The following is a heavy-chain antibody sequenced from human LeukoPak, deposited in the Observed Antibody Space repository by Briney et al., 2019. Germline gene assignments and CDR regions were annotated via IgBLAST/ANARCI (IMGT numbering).Heavy chain of an antibody. CDR1: GVSINSYY. D-gene: IGHD5-24*01. Sequence: PSETLSLTCTVSGVSINSYYWSWIRQPPGKGLEWIGYIYYSGSTNYNPSLKSRVTISVDTSKNQFSLKMSSVTAADTAVYYCARARDGHINNWFDPWGQGTLVTVSS. V-gene: IGHV4-59*01. J-gene: IGHJ5*02. CDR3: ARARDGHINNWFDP. CDR2: IYYSGST.